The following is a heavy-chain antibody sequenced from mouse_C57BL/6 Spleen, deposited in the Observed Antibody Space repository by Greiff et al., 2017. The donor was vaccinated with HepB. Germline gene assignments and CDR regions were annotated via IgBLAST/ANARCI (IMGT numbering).Heavy chain of an antibody. J-gene: IGHJ1*03. CDR3: ARCNGGFYGYFDV. CDR2: IDPSDSYT. D-gene: IGHD2-1*01. CDR1: GYTFTSYW. Sequence: QVQLQQPGAELVMPGASVKLSCKASGYTFTSYWMHWVKQRPGQGLEWIGEIDPSDSYTNYNQKFKGKSTLTVDKSSSTAYMQLSSLTSEDSAVYYCARCNGGFYGYFDVWGTGTTGTVSS. V-gene: IGHV1-69*01.